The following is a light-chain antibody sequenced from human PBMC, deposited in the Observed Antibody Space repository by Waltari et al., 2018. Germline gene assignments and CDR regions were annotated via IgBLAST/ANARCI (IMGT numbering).Light chain of an antibody. CDR3: QTWGTGIQV. CDR2: VNSDGSH. J-gene: IGLJ3*02. V-gene: IGLV4-69*01. CDR1: GEYSAYA. Sequence: LVLTQSPSASASLGASVKLTCSLPGEYSAYAIAWHQQQPLKGPRYLMTVNSDGSHKKGDGISERFSGSSSDLDRYLIISRLQSDDEADYFCQTWGTGIQVCGSGTKLTVL.